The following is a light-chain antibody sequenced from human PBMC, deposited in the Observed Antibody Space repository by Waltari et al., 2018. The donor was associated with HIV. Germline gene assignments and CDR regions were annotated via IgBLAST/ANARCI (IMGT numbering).Light chain of an antibody. CDR2: GAS. CDR1: QTIASN. J-gene: IGKJ2*01. V-gene: IGKV3D-15*01. CDR3: QQYDNWPMYT. Sequence: EILMTQSPATLSVSPGKRATLFCRASQTIASNLAWYQQKPGQGPSLLIYGASTRATGVPARFSGSGSGTDFTLSISNLQPEDFAVYYCQQYDNWPMYTFGQGTKLEVK.